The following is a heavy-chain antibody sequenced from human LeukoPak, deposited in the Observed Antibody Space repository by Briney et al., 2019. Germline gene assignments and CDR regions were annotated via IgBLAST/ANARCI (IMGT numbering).Heavy chain of an antibody. V-gene: IGHV4-59*08. CDR3: ARKEVSDLYYFDS. CDR1: GGSISSYY. CDR2: IYYSGST. J-gene: IGHJ4*02. Sequence: KPSETLSLTCTVSGGSISSYYWSWIRQPPGKRLEWMGNIYYSGSTNYNSSLKSRVTISVDTSKNQISLKLRSVTAADTAVYYCARKEVSDLYYFDSWGQGTLVTVSS.